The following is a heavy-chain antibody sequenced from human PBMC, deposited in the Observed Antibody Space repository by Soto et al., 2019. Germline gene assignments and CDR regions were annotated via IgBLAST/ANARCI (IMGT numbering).Heavy chain of an antibody. D-gene: IGHD1-1*01. Sequence: SETLSLTCTVSGGSISSYYWSWIRQPPGKGLEWIGYIYYSGSTNYNPSPKIRVTISVDTSKNQFSLKLSSVTAADTAVYYCARQEPGPEDFQHWGQGTLVTVSS. CDR1: GGSISSYY. CDR3: ARQEPGPEDFQH. J-gene: IGHJ1*01. CDR2: IYYSGST. V-gene: IGHV4-59*08.